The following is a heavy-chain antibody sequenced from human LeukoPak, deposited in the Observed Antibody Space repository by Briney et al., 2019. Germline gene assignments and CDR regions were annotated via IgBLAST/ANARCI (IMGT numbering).Heavy chain of an antibody. CDR1: GYAFTSYG. CDR3: ARVGCSSTSCPFDP. J-gene: IGHJ5*02. D-gene: IGHD2-2*01. Sequence: GASVKVSCKASGYAFTSYGISWVRQAPGQGLEWMGWISAYNGNTNYAQKLQGRVTMTTDTSTSTAYMELRSLRSDDTAVYYCARVGCSSTSCPFDPWGQGTLVTVSS. CDR2: ISAYNGNT. V-gene: IGHV1-18*04.